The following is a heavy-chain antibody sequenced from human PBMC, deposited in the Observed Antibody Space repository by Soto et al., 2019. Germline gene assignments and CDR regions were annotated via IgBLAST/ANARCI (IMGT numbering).Heavy chain of an antibody. Sequence: EVVLLESGGGLVQPGGSLRLSCEVSGFAFSFYSMSWVRQAPGKGLEWVASISGNGGTTYYAASGKGRFTFSRDNSKNNLYLQMNNLRGEDTAVYYCAKDRGGFTNDWEFFASWGQGTLVTVSS. J-gene: IGHJ1*01. V-gene: IGHV3-23*01. CDR3: AKDRGGFTNDWEFFAS. D-gene: IGHD3-10*01. CDR1: GFAFSFYS. CDR2: ISGNGGTT.